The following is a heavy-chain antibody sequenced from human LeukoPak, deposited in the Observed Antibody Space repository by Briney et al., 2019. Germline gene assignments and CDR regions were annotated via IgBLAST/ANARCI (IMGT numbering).Heavy chain of an antibody. J-gene: IGHJ4*01. CDR2: ISSSSSYI. Sequence: GGSLRLSCAASGFTFSSYSMNWVRQAPGKGLEWVSSISSSSSYIYYADSVKGRSTISRDNAKNSLYLQMNSLRAEDTAVYYCASTPYYDFWSGYPDYFDYWGQEPWSPSPQ. CDR3: ASTPYYDFWSGYPDYFDY. CDR1: GFTFSSYS. D-gene: IGHD3-3*01. V-gene: IGHV3-21*01.